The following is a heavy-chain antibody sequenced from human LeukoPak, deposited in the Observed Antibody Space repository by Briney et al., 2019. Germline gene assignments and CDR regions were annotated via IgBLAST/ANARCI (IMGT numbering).Heavy chain of an antibody. D-gene: IGHD6-19*01. J-gene: IGHJ4*02. Sequence: SETLSLTCTVSGGSISSYYWSWIRQPPGKGLEWIGYIYYSGTTNYNPSLKSRVTISVDTSKNQFSLGLSSVTAADTAIYYCARAVSGRFDYWGQGTLVTVSS. CDR1: GGSISSYY. V-gene: IGHV4-59*08. CDR3: ARAVSGRFDY. CDR2: IYYSGTT.